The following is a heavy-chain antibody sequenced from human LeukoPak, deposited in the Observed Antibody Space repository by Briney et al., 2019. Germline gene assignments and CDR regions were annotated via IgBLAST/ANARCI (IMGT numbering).Heavy chain of an antibody. CDR1: GFIFSTYG. D-gene: IGHD3-22*01. Sequence: GGSLRLSCAASGFIFSTYGMHWVRQAPGKGLEWVAFIRYDGVNKYYADSVKGRFTISRDNSKNTLYLQMNSLRAEDTAVYYCAKDLKSAYYYDSSGYSLHDAFDIWGQGTMVTVSS. J-gene: IGHJ3*02. V-gene: IGHV3-30*02. CDR2: IRYDGVNK. CDR3: AKDLKSAYYYDSSGYSLHDAFDI.